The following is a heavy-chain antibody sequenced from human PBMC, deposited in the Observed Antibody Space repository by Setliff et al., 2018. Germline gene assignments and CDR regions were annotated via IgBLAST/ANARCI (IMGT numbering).Heavy chain of an antibody. V-gene: IGHV4-34*01. J-gene: IGHJ4*02. D-gene: IGHD3-3*01. CDR2: INQSGNT. CDR3: RFWSSYYKNDY. CDR1: GGSFSDYY. Sequence: PSETLSLTCTVYGGSFSDYYWGWIRQSPGKRPEWIAEINQSGNTNYNPSLNSRVSVSVDTPTNQFSLKVFSVTAADTAPYYCRFWSSYYKNDYWAQGTLVTVSS.